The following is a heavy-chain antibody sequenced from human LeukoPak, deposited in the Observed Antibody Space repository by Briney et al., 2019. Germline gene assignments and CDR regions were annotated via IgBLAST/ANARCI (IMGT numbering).Heavy chain of an antibody. CDR2: ISWNSGSI. CDR3: AKDMYYDFWSGYYTGNNYYYCMDG. J-gene: IGHJ6*02. D-gene: IGHD3-3*01. Sequence: SLRLSCAASGFTFDDYAMHWVRQAPGKGLEWVSGISWNSGSIGYADSVKGRFTISRDNAKNSLYLQMNSLRAEDTALYYCAKDMYYDFWSGYYTGNNYYYCMDGWGQGTTVTVSS. CDR1: GFTFDDYA. V-gene: IGHV3-9*01.